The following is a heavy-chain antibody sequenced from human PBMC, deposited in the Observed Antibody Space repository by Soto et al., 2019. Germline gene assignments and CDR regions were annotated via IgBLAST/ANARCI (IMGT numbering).Heavy chain of an antibody. CDR3: ARLGYYDSSGYSYNWFDP. D-gene: IGHD3-22*01. CDR2: ISAYNGNT. V-gene: IGHV1-18*01. J-gene: IGHJ5*02. Sequence: ASVKVSFKASGYTFTSYGISWLRQAPGQGLEWMGWISAYNGNTNYAQKLQGRVTMTTDTSTSTAYMELRSLRSDDTAVYYCARLGYYDSSGYSYNWFDPWGQGTLVTVSS. CDR1: GYTFTSYG.